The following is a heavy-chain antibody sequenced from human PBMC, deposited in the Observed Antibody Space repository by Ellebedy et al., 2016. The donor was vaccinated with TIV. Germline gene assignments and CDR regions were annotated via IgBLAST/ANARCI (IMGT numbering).Heavy chain of an antibody. CDR1: GFTVSSNY. Sequence: GESLKISXAASGFTVSSNYMSWVRQAPGKGLEWVSVIYSGGSTYYADSVKGRFTISRDNSKNTLYLQMNSLRAEDTAVYYCARDLRYCSGGSCYYAFDIWGQGTMVTVSS. J-gene: IGHJ3*02. CDR3: ARDLRYCSGGSCYYAFDI. CDR2: IYSGGST. V-gene: IGHV3-53*01. D-gene: IGHD2-15*01.